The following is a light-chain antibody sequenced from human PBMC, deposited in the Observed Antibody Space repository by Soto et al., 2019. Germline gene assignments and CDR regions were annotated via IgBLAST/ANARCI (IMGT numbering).Light chain of an antibody. CDR2: GAS. V-gene: IGKV3-20*01. CDR1: LSVSSSY. J-gene: IGKJ1*01. Sequence: IVCTECPATPVLSPGDRAALSCRARLSVSSSYLAWYQQKPGQAPRLFIFGASTRAPCLPDRLSGSWSWTDFTLTIRRLQPPDFAVYYCQQYVSSSWTIAQGTNLDIK. CDR3: QQYVSSSWT.